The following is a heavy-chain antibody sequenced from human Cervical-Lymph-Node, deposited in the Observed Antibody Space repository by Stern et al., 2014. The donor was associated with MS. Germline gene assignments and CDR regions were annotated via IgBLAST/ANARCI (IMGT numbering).Heavy chain of an antibody. CDR2: SYYSGSP. J-gene: IGHJ4*02. D-gene: IGHD6-6*01. V-gene: IGHV4-30-4*01. Sequence: QVQLQESGPGLVKPSQTLSLTCTVSGGSISSGDYYWSWIRQPPGKGLEWIGYSYYSGSPYYNPSLKSRVTISVDTSKNQFSLKLSSVTAADTAVYYCARGRRGSSSSFNYWGQGTLVTVSS. CDR3: ARGRRGSSSSFNY. CDR1: GGSISSGDYY.